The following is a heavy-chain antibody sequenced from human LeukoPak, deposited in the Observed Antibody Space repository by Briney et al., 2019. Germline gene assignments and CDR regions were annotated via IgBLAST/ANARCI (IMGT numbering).Heavy chain of an antibody. CDR2: IYSGGST. Sequence: GGSLRLSCAASGFTVSSNYMSWVRQAPGKGLEWVSVIYSGGSTYYADSVKGRFTISRDNSKNTLYLQMNSPRAEDTAVYYCARDFGRYYGSGSYFRYFDYWGQGTLVTVSS. D-gene: IGHD3-10*01. CDR1: GFTVSSNY. CDR3: ARDFGRYYGSGSYFRYFDY. V-gene: IGHV3-53*01. J-gene: IGHJ4*02.